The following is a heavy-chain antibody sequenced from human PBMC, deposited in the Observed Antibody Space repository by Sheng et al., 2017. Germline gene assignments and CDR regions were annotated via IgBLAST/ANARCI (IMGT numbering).Heavy chain of an antibody. CDR3: AKEYYYGSGSLPDY. Sequence: QVQLVESGGGVVQPGRSLRLSCAASGFTFSSYGMHWVRQAPGKGLEWVAVISYDGSNKYYADSVKGRFTISRDNSKNTVYLQMNSLRAEDTAVYYCAKEYYYGSGSLPDYWGQGTLVTVSS. J-gene: IGHJ4*02. D-gene: IGHD3-10*01. CDR2: ISYDGSNK. CDR1: GFTFSSYG. V-gene: IGHV3-30*18.